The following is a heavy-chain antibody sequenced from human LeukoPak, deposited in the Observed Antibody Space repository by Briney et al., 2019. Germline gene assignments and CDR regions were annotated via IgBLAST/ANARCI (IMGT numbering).Heavy chain of an antibody. Sequence: GASVKVSCKASGYTFTGYYMHWVRQAPGQGLEWMGWINPNSGGTNYAQKLQGRVTMTRDTSISTAYMELSRLRSDDTAVYYCARALAYCGGDCYSPYYWFDPWGQGTLVTVSS. CDR1: GYTFTGYY. V-gene: IGHV1-2*02. D-gene: IGHD2-21*02. CDR3: ARALAYCGGDCYSPYYWFDP. J-gene: IGHJ5*02. CDR2: INPNSGGT.